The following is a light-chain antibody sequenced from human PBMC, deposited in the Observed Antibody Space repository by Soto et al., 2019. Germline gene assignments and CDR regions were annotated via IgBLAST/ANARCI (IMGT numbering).Light chain of an antibody. J-gene: IGLJ1*01. CDR1: SSDVGGYNY. CDR3: SSYTRSSTYV. V-gene: IGLV2-14*01. Sequence: QSVLTRPASVSGSPGQSITISCTGTSSDVGGYNYVSWYQQHPGKAPKLMIYEVSNRPSGVSNRFSGSKSGNTASLTISGLQAEDEADYYYSSYTRSSTYVFATGTKV. CDR2: EVS.